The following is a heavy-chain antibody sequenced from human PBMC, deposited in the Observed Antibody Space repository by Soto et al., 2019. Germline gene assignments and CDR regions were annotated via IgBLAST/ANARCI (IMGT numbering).Heavy chain of an antibody. Sequence: QVQLVQSGAEVKKPGSSVRVSCRASGGTFNTYAINWVRQAPGQGLEWMGGIIPLFDMPNYAQKFPGRLSISADESTSTADMGLNSLRSGDTALYYCTRGGLETYKYDTSGYPYNFDYWGQGTLVTVSA. J-gene: IGHJ4*02. CDR1: GGTFNTYA. CDR2: IIPLFDMP. CDR3: TRGGLETYKYDTSGYPYNFDY. V-gene: IGHV1-69*12. D-gene: IGHD3-22*01.